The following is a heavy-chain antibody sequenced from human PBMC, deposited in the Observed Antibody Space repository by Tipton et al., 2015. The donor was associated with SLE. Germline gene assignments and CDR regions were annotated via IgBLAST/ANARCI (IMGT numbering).Heavy chain of an antibody. Sequence: QVQLVQSGAEVKKPGASVKVSCKASGYTFTSYGISWVRQAPGQGLEWMGWVSAYNGNTNYAQKLQGRVSMTTDTSTSTAYMELRSLRSDDTAVYYCARPVYSSWKYYYYGMNVWGQGTTVTVSS. CDR2: VSAYNGNT. CDR3: ARPVYSSWKYYYYGMNV. CDR1: GYTFTSYG. V-gene: IGHV1-18*01. D-gene: IGHD6-13*01. J-gene: IGHJ6*02.